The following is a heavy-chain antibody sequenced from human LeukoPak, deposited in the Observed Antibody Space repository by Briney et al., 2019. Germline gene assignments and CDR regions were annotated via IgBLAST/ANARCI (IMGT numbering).Heavy chain of an antibody. CDR2: FGIAGDT. J-gene: IGHJ4*02. CDR3: VRTNGGTYYDY. Sequence: GFLRLSCAAPGFIFTDYDLHWVRQPPGKGLEWVSVFGIAGDTYYADSVKGRFTISRDVAKNSLYLQMNNLRAGDTAVYYCVRTNGGTYYDYWGQGTLVTASS. V-gene: IGHV3-13*01. CDR1: GFIFTDYD. D-gene: IGHD1-26*01.